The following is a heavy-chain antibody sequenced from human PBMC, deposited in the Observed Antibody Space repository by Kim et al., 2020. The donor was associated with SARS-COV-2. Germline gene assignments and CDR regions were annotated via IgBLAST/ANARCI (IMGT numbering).Heavy chain of an antibody. J-gene: IGHJ5*02. CDR2: ITGSGGRT. Sequence: GGSLRLSCAASGFSFSTYTMSWVRQAPGKGLEWVSAITGSGGRTYFADSVKGRFSVSRDNSKNTLYLQMNSLTSEDTAIYYCAREAEKWLQLYFVDHWGQGPLVTVSS. CDR1: GFSFSTYT. CDR3: AREAEKWLQLYFVDH. D-gene: IGHD5-12*01. V-gene: IGHV3-23*01.